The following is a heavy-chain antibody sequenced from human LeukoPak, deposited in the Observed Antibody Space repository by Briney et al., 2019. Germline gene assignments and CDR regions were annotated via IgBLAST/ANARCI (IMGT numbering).Heavy chain of an antibody. Sequence: GGSLRLSCAASGFTFSSYWMSWVRQAPGKGLEWVANIKQDGSEKYYVDSVKGRFTISRDNAKNSLYLQMNSLRAEDTAVYYCARVGITMVRGVPFDYWGQGTLVTVSS. CDR1: GFTFSSYW. CDR2: IKQDGSEK. J-gene: IGHJ4*02. CDR3: ARVGITMVRGVPFDY. V-gene: IGHV3-7*01. D-gene: IGHD3-10*01.